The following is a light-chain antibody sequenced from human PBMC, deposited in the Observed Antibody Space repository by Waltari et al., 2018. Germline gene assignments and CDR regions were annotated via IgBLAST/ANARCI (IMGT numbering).Light chain of an antibody. CDR2: SIN. CDR1: SSNIGSNP. Sequence: QSVLTQPPSASGTPGQRVTISCSGSSSNIGSNPATLYQQLPGTAPKLPIYSINQRPSGVPDRFSGSKSGTSASLAISGLQSEDEADYYCAAWGDSLGVVFGGGTKLTVL. CDR3: AAWGDSLGVV. J-gene: IGLJ2*01. V-gene: IGLV1-44*01.